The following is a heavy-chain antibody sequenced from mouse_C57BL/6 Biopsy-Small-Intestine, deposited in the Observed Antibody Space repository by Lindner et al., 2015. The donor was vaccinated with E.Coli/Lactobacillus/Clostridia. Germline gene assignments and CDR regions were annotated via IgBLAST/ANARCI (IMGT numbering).Heavy chain of an antibody. Sequence: VQLQESGPELVKPGASVKMSCKASGYTFTDYNMHWVKQSHGKSLEWIGYINPNNGGTSYNQKFKGKATLTVNKSSSTAYMELRSLTLEDSAVYYCARYGAYYSNPWFAYWGQGTLITVSA. J-gene: IGHJ3*01. CDR1: GYTFTDYN. D-gene: IGHD2-5*01. CDR3: ARYGAYYSNPWFAY. V-gene: IGHV1-22*01. CDR2: INPNNGGT.